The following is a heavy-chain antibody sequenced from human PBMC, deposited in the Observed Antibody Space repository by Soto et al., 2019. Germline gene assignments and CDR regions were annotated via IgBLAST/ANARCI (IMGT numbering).Heavy chain of an antibody. Sequence: QVQLVESGGGVVQPGRSLRLSCAASGFTFSSYAMHWVRQAPGKGLEWVAVISYDGSNKYYADSVKGRFTISRDNSKNTLYLQMSRLRAEDTAVYYCAREGDSFLHAIDYWGQGTLVTVSS. CDR2: ISYDGSNK. V-gene: IGHV3-30-3*01. CDR3: AREGDSFLHAIDY. D-gene: IGHD3-22*01. J-gene: IGHJ4*02. CDR1: GFTFSSYA.